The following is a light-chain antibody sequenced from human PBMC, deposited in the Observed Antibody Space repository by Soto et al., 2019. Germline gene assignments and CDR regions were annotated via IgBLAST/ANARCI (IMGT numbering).Light chain of an antibody. J-gene: IGKJ4*01. Sequence: EIVMTQSPATLSVSPGERATLSCRASQTISSNLAWYQQKPGQAPRLLIYDASTRAAGVPVRFRGSGSGAEFTLTISSLQSEDSALYYCHQYNNWLALTFGGGTKVDIK. V-gene: IGKV3-15*01. CDR1: QTISSN. CDR2: DAS. CDR3: HQYNNWLALT.